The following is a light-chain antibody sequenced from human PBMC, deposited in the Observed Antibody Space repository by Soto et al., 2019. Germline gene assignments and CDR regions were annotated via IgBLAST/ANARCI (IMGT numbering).Light chain of an antibody. Sequence: QSALTQPASVSGSPGQSITISCTGTYNLVSWYQQHPGKAPKLMIFEVNKRPSGVSYRFSGSKSGNTASLTISALQAEDDADYFCCSYAGNRRVFVGGTKLTVL. J-gene: IGLJ3*02. V-gene: IGLV2-23*02. CDR2: EVN. CDR3: CSYAGNRRV. CDR1: YNL.